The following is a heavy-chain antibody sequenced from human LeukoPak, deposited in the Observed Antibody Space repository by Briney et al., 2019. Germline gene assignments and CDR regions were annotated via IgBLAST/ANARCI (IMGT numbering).Heavy chain of an antibody. CDR2: IYPGDSDT. D-gene: IGHD5-12*01. CDR1: GYSFTSYW. J-gene: IGHJ5*02. V-gene: IGHV5-51*01. CDR3: ARHPLWSGYDSSDWFDP. Sequence: GESLKISCKGSGYSFTSYWIGWVRQMPGKGLEWMGIIYPGDSDTRYSPSFQGQVTISADKSISTAYLQWSSLKASDTAMYYSARHPLWSGYDSSDWFDPWGQGTLVTVSS.